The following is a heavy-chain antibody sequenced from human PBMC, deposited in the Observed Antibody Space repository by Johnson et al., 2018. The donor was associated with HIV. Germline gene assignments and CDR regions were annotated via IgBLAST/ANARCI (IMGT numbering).Heavy chain of an antibody. CDR2: ISYDGSNK. V-gene: IGHV3-30-3*01. J-gene: IGHJ3*02. Sequence: QVQLVESGGGVVQPGRSLRLSCAASGFTFSSYAMHWVRQAPGKGLEWVAVISYDGSNKYYADSVKGRFTISRDNSKNTLYLQMNILRPEDTAVYFCAKAKGEMTTLWGTFDIWGQGTMVIVSS. CDR3: AKAKGEMTTLWGTFDI. D-gene: IGHD5-24*01. CDR1: GFTFSSYA.